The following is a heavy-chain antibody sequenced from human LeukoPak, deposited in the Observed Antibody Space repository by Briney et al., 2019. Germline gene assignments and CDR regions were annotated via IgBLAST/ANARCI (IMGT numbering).Heavy chain of an antibody. CDR1: GFTFTHYY. CDR2: TTQDGSVE. Sequence: GGSLRLSCVASGFTFTHYYMSCVRQPPGQGLESVAHTTQDGSVEFYVDSVNGRFTICRDNAKNSLYLQMNRLRVDDTAVYYCARDYYGSHDYWGQGALVTVS. D-gene: IGHD3-10*01. V-gene: IGHV3-7*01. CDR3: ARDYYGSHDY. J-gene: IGHJ4*02.